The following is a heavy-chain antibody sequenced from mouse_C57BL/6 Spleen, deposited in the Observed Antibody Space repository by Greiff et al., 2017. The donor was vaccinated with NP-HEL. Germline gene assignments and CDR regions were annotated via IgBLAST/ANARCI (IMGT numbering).Heavy chain of an antibody. J-gene: IGHJ4*01. CDR2: INYDGSST. CDR3: TRDTGGGEGYAMDY. V-gene: IGHV5-16*01. CDR1: GFTFSDYY. D-gene: IGHD1-1*02. Sequence: EVKLMESEGGLVQPGSSMKLPCTAPGFTFSDYYMAWVRQVPEKGLEWVANINYDGSSTYYLDSLKSRFIISRDNAKNILYLQLSSLKSEDTATYYWTRDTGGGEGYAMDYWGQGTSVTVSS.